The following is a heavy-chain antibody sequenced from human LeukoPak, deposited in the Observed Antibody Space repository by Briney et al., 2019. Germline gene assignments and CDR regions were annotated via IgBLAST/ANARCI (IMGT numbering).Heavy chain of an antibody. CDR3: ARGSLVRGVIMTPGYYYYMDV. J-gene: IGHJ6*03. V-gene: IGHV1-69*01. CDR1: GGTFSSYA. Sequence: GASVKVSCKASGGTFSSYAISWVRQAPGQGLEWMGGIIPIFGTANYAQKFQGRVTITADESTSTAYMELSSLRSEDTAVYYCARGSLVRGVIMTPGYYYYMDVWGKGTTVTVSS. CDR2: IIPIFGTA. D-gene: IGHD3-10*02.